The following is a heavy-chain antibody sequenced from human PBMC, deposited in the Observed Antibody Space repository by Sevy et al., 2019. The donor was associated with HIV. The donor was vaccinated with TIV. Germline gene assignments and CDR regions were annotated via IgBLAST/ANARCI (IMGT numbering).Heavy chain of an antibody. D-gene: IGHD3-3*01. CDR3: AKDPSRVLDRDY. V-gene: IGHV3-23*02. CDR2: ISVGGGSA. CDR1: GFTFSNYA. J-gene: IGHJ4*02. Sequence: GGSLRLSCAASGFTFSNYAMNWVREAPGKGPEGVSSISVGGGSAYYEDSVKGRFTVSRDNSKNTLFLQLNSLRAEDTAVYYCAKDPSRVLDRDYWGQGTLVTVSS.